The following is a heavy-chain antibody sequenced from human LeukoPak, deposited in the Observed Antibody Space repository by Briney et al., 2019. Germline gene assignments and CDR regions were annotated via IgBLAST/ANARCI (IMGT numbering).Heavy chain of an antibody. J-gene: IGHJ4*02. CDR1: GFTFSSYW. CDR2: IKQDGSEK. CDR3: ARDFRIAMIRSDY. Sequence: GGSLRLSCAASGFTFSSYWMSWVRQAPGKGLEWVANIKQDGSEKYYVDSVKGRFTISRDNAKNSLYLQMNSLTAEDTAVYYCARDFRIAMIRSDYWGQGTLVTVSS. V-gene: IGHV3-7*01. D-gene: IGHD3-22*01.